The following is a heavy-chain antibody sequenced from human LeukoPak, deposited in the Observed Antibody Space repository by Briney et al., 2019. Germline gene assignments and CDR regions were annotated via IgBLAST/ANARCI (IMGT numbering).Heavy chain of an antibody. V-gene: IGHV4-34*01. CDR1: GGSSSGYY. D-gene: IGHD6-19*01. CDR3: ARSSGWYFDYYYGMDV. Sequence: SETLSLTCAVYGGSSSGYYWSWIRQPPGKGLEWIGEINHSGSTNYNPSLKSRVTISVDTSKNQFSLKLSSVTAADTAVYYCARSSGWYFDYYYGMDVWGQGTTVTVSS. CDR2: INHSGST. J-gene: IGHJ6*02.